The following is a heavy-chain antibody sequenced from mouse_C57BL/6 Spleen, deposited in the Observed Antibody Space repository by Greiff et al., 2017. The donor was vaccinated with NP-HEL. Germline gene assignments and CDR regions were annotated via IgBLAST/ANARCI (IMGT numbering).Heavy chain of an antibody. J-gene: IGHJ2*01. CDR2: IYPGDGDT. V-gene: IGHV1-80*01. CDR3: ASHLDSSGPKYYFDY. Sequence: VQLQQSGAELVKPGASVKISCKASGYAFSSYWMNWVKQRPGKGLEWIGQIYPGDGDTNYNGKFKGKATLTADKSSSTAYMQLSSLTSEDSAVYFCASHLDSSGPKYYFDYWGQGTTLTVSS. D-gene: IGHD3-2*02. CDR1: GYAFSSYW.